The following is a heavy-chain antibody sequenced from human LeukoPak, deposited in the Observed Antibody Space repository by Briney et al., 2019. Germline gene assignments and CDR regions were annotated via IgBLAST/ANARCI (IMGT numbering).Heavy chain of an antibody. J-gene: IGHJ4*02. D-gene: IGHD3-10*01. CDR3: ASITMVRGVIIIFNY. Sequence: SETPSLTCSVSGGSISSSSYYWGWIRQPPGKGLEWIGSIYYSGSTYYNPSLKSRVTISVDTSKNQFSLKLSSVTAADTAVYYCASITMVRGVIIIFNYWGQGTLVTVSS. CDR2: IYYSGST. V-gene: IGHV4-39*01. CDR1: GGSISSSSYY.